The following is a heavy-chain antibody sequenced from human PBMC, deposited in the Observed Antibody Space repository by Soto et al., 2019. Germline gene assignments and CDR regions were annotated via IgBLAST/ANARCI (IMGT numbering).Heavy chain of an antibody. Sequence: PSETLSLTCAVSGGSIISSNCWSVFRQPPGKGLEWIGEIYHSGSTNYNPSPKSRVTISVDKSKNQFSLKLSSVTAADTAVYYCARVLGYGGYYYYYGMDVWGQGTTVTVSS. V-gene: IGHV4-4*02. CDR3: ARVLGYGGYYYYYGMDV. D-gene: IGHD3-16*01. J-gene: IGHJ6*02. CDR1: GGSIISSNC. CDR2: IYHSGST.